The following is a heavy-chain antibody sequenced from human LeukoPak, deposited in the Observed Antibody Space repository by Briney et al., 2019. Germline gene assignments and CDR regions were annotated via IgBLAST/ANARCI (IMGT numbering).Heavy chain of an antibody. CDR2: ISGSGGST. D-gene: IGHD2-2*02. CDR3: AKDWYCSSTSCYRSDSYYYYGMDV. CDR1: GFTFSSYA. V-gene: IGHV3-23*01. Sequence: PGRPLRLSCAASGFTFSSYAMSCVRQAAGKGLEWVSAISGSGGSTYYADSVKGRFTISRDNTKNTLYLQMSSLRAEDTAVYYCAKDWYCSSTSCYRSDSYYYYGMDVWGQGTTVTVSS. J-gene: IGHJ6*02.